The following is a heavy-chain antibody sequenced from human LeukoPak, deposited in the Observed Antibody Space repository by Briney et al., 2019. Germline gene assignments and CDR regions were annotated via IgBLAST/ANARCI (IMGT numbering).Heavy chain of an antibody. Sequence: ASAKVSCKASGYTFTNYWIQWVRQAPGQGLEWVALINPNDGSTTYAHKFQGRVTMTRDTSTSTVYMDLSSLTSEDTAVYYCARAPRNSSTMLDYWGQGTLVTVSS. CDR3: ARAPRNSSTMLDY. V-gene: IGHV1-46*01. J-gene: IGHJ4*02. CDR2: INPNDGST. CDR1: GYTFTNYW. D-gene: IGHD6-13*01.